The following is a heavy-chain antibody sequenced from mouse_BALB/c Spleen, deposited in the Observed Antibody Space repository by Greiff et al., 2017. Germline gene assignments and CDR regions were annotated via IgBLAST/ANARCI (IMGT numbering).Heavy chain of an antibody. J-gene: IGHJ3*01. V-gene: IGHV5-6-5*01. Sequence: EVKLVESGGGLVKPGGSLKLSCAASGFTFSSYAMSWVRQTPEKRLEWVASISSGGSTYYPDSVKGRFTISRDNARNILYLQMSSLRSEDTAMYYCARGDHGSSGFAYWGQGTLVTVSA. CDR3: ARGDHGSSGFAY. CDR1: GFTFSSYA. D-gene: IGHD1-1*01. CDR2: ISSGGST.